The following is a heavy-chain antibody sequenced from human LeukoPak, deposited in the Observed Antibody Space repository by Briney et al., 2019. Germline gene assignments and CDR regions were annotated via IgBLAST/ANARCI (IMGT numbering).Heavy chain of an antibody. V-gene: IGHV3-48*01. D-gene: IGHD6-13*01. J-gene: IGHJ4*02. Sequence: GGSLRLSCAASGFTFSSYAMHWVRQAPGKGLERVSYITSSSTTIYYADSVKGRFTISRDYAKNSLYLQMNSLRAEDTAVYYCARVYTTSSSWYGDFDYWGQGTLVTVSS. CDR2: ITSSSTTI. CDR3: ARVYTTSSSWYGDFDY. CDR1: GFTFSSYA.